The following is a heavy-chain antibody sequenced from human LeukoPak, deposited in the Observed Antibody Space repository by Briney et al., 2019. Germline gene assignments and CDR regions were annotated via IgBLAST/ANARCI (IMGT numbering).Heavy chain of an antibody. CDR2: IYYSGST. CDR1: GGSISSYY. J-gene: IGHJ3*02. CDR3: ARFQNYDFWSGYEGGAFDI. Sequence: SETLSLTCTVSGGSISSYYWSWIRQPPGKGLEWIGYIYYSGSTNYNPSLKSRVTISVDRSKNQFSLKLSSVTAADTAVYYCARFQNYDFWSGYEGGAFDIWGQGTMVTVSS. D-gene: IGHD3-3*01. V-gene: IGHV4-59*12.